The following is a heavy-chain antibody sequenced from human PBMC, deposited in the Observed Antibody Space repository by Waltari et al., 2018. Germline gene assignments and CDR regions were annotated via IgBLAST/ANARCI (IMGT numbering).Heavy chain of an antibody. D-gene: IGHD6-13*01. J-gene: IGHJ4*02. CDR1: GLPFRSSA. CDR2: ISGRVGSH. V-gene: IGHV3-23*01. Sequence: EVQLLESGGGLVQHGGSLRLSGEASGLPFRSSARSGVRQAPGKGLEVVSAISGRVGSHYHADYVTARFPISRDTSKTTLYLQLNSLRAEDTAVYYWAKEYGWAAAGAFAYWRQGTLVTVSS. CDR3: AKEYGWAAAGAFAY.